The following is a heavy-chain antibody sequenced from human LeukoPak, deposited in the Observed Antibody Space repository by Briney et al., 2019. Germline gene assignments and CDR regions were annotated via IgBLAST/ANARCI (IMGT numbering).Heavy chain of an antibody. CDR2: IYYSGST. D-gene: IGHD6-13*01. Sequence: PSETLSLTCTVSGGSISSSSYYWGWIRQPPGKGLEWIGSIYYSGSTYYNPSLKSRVTISVDTSKNQFSLKLSSVTAADTAVYYCASTLRSSSWYGFTRFDYWGQGTLVTVSS. CDR3: ASTLRSSSWYGFTRFDY. J-gene: IGHJ4*02. V-gene: IGHV4-39*01. CDR1: GGSISSSSYY.